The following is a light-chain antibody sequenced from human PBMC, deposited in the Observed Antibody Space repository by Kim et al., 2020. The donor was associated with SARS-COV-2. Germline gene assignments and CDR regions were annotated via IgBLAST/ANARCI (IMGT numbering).Light chain of an antibody. Sequence: RVTISCSGSSSNIGSNAVNWYQKVPGSAPKRLIFNTDRRPSGVPDRFSGSKSGTSASLAIRGLQSEDEADYYCAAWDDSLNGFVIFGGGTKLTVL. V-gene: IGLV1-44*01. J-gene: IGLJ2*01. CDR3: AAWDDSLNGFVI. CDR1: SSNIGSNA. CDR2: NTD.